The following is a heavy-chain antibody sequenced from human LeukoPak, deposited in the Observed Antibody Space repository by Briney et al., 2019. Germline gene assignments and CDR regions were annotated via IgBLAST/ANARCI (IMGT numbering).Heavy chain of an antibody. CDR3: ARGLYSGSYYSFDY. D-gene: IGHD1-26*01. CDR2: ISAYNGNT. Sequence: ASVKVSCKVSGYTLTELSVHWVRQAPGQGLEWMGWISAYNGNTNYAQKLQGRVTMTTDTSTSTAYMELSSLRSEDTAVYYCARGLYSGSYYSFDYWGQGTLVTVSS. J-gene: IGHJ4*02. V-gene: IGHV1-18*01. CDR1: GYTLTELS.